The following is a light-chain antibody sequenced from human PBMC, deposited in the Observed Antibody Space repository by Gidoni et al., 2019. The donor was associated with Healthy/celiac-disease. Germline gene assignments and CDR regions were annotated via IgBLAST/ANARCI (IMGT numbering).Light chain of an antibody. J-gene: IGLJ2*01. Sequence: SSVLTQPPSVSVAPGQTARITCGGNNVGSKSVHWYQPKAGQAPVLVVYDDSDRPSGIPGRFSGSNSGNTATLTISRVEAGEEADYYCQVGDSSSDGVFGGGTKLTVL. CDR2: DDS. V-gene: IGLV3-21*02. CDR3: QVGDSSSDGV. CDR1: NVGSKS.